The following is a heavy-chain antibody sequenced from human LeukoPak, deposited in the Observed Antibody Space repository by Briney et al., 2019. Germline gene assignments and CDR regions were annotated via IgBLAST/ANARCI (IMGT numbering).Heavy chain of an antibody. CDR2: ISGSGGST. J-gene: IGHJ4*02. Sequence: PGGSLRLSCAASGFTFSSYAMSWVRQAPGKGLEWVSAISGSGGSTYYADSVKGRFTISRDNSKNTLYLQMNSLRAEDTAVYYCARGYYDSSGYPTFDYWGQGNLVTVSS. CDR3: ARGYYDSSGYPTFDY. V-gene: IGHV3-23*01. CDR1: GFTFSSYA. D-gene: IGHD3-22*01.